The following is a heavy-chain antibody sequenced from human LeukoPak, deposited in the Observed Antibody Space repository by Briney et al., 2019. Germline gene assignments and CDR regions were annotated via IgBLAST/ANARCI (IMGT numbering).Heavy chain of an antibody. D-gene: IGHD3-3*01. J-gene: IGHJ6*03. V-gene: IGHV1-8*01. CDR3: ARAITIFDYYYMDV. CDR1: GDTFTTYD. CDR2: MNPKSGNT. Sequence: GASVKVSCNISGDTFTTYDINWVRQATGQGLEWMGWMNPKSGNTVYAQKFQGRLTLTRDISISTAYVELSSLRSEDTAVYFCARAITIFDYYYMDVWGKGTTVTVSS.